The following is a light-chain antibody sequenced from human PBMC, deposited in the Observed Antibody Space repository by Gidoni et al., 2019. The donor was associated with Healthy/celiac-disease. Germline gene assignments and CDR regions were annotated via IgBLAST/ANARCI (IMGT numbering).Light chain of an antibody. V-gene: IGKV3-11*01. J-gene: IGKJ5*01. CDR2: DAS. CDR3: QQRSNWPPIT. Sequence: EIVLTQSPATLSLSPGERATLSCRASQSASSYLAWYQQKPGQAPRLLIYDASNRATGIPARFSGSGSGTDFTLTISSLEPEDFSVYYWQQRSNWPPITFGQGTRLEIK. CDR1: QSASSY.